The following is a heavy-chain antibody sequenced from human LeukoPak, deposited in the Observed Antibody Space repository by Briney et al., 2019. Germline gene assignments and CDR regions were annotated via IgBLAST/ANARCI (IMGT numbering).Heavy chain of an antibody. Sequence: PGGSLRLSCAASGFTVSSNYMNGVRHAPGKGLDWVSVIYSGGSTNYADSVKGRFTISRDNSKNTLYLQMNSLRAEDTAVYYCIYGYTLDFWGQGTLVTVSS. D-gene: IGHD5-18*01. CDR3: IYGYTLDF. J-gene: IGHJ4*02. CDR1: GFTVSSNY. V-gene: IGHV3-53*01. CDR2: IYSGGST.